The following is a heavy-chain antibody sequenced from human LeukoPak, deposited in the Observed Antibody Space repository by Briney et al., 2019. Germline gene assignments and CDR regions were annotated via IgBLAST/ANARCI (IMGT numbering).Heavy chain of an antibody. J-gene: IGHJ4*02. D-gene: IGHD3-10*01. CDR3: ARENSFGSGSYIFDS. CDR1: TYTFTDNS. Sequence: GASVKVTCKASTYTFTDNSIHWVRQAPGQGPQWMGWINPNSGDTHYARNFQDRLTMTRDTSVSTAYMELTSLRSDDTAMYYCARENSFGSGSYIFDSWGQGTLVSVSS. CDR2: INPNSGDT. V-gene: IGHV1-2*02.